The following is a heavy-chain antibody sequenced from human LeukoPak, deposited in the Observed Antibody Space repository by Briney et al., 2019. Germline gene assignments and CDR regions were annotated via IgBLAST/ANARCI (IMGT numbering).Heavy chain of an antibody. V-gene: IGHV4-34*01. CDR3: ARAGWYTLDN. D-gene: IGHD2-15*01. CDR1: GGSFSGYY. CDR2: INHSGST. J-gene: IGHJ4*02. Sequence: SETLSLTCAVYGGSFSGYYWSWIRQPPGKGLEWIGEINHSGSTNYNPSLKSRVTISVDTSKNQFSLKMSSMTAADTAVYYCARAGWYTLDNWGQGTLVTVSS.